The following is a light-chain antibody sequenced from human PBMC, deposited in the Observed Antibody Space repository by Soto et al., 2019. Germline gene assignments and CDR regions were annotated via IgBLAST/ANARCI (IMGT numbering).Light chain of an antibody. V-gene: IGKV3-20*01. Sequence: EIVLTQSPGTLSLSPGERVTLSCRASQSVSSSYLAWYQQKPGQAARLLIYGASSRATGIPDRFSGSGSGTDFTLTISRLEPEDFAVYYCHQYDSSPLTFGGGTKVEIK. CDR2: GAS. J-gene: IGKJ4*01. CDR1: QSVSSSY. CDR3: HQYDSSPLT.